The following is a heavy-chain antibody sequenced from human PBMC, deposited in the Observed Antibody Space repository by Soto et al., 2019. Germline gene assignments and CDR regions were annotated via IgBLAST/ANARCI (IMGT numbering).Heavy chain of an antibody. CDR3: ARRWGPTFDF. Sequence: PSETLSLTCTVSGGSISSSIYYGGWIRQPPGKGLEWIGSIYYSGSTNYNPSLKSRVTISVDTSKNQFSLKLSSVTAADTAVYYCARRWGPTFDFWGQGTLVTVSS. J-gene: IGHJ4*02. V-gene: IGHV4-39*07. D-gene: IGHD1-26*01. CDR2: IYYSGST. CDR1: GGSISSSIYY.